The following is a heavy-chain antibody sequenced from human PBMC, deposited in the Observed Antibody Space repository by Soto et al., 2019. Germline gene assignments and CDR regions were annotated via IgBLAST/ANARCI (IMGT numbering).Heavy chain of an antibody. CDR1: GYTFTGYY. CDR3: AKGGAIVAAGTRVYLYNAMDV. V-gene: IGHV1-2*02. J-gene: IGHJ6*02. D-gene: IGHD1-26*01. Sequence: ASVKVSCKASGYTFTGYYVHWVRQAPGQGLEWMGWINPNSGDTYLAQRFQGRVTMNRDTSIGTAYMELRGLTSDDTAEYYCAKGGAIVAAGTRVYLYNAMDVWGQGITVTVSS. CDR2: INPNSGDT.